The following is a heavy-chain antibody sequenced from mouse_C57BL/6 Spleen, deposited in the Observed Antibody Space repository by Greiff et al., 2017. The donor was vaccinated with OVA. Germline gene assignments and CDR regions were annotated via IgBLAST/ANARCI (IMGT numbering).Heavy chain of an antibody. CDR3: ARGGLGAFAY. J-gene: IGHJ3*01. D-gene: IGHD2-4*01. CDR2: ISSGSSTI. CDR1: GFTFSDYG. V-gene: IGHV5-17*01. Sequence: DVQLQESGGGLVKPGGSLKLSCAASGFTFSDYGMHWVRQAPEKGLEWVAYISSGSSTIYYADTVKGRFTISRDNAKNTLLLQMTSLRSEDTAMYYCARGGLGAFAYWGQGTLVTVSA.